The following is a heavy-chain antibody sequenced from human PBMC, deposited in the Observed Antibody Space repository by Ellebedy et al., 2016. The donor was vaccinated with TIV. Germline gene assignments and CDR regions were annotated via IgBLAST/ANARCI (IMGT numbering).Heavy chain of an antibody. CDR1: GGTFSRYA. D-gene: IGHD3-22*01. CDR3: ARESYDSNGYRSRHYNYYGMDV. V-gene: IGHV1-69*04. Sequence: AASVKVSCKASGGTFSRYAISWVRQAPGQGLEWMGRIIPILGIANYAQKFRGRVTITADKSTSTADMELSSLMELSSLRSEDTAVYYCARESYDSNGYRSRHYNYYGMDVWGQGTTVTVSS. CDR2: IIPILGIA. J-gene: IGHJ6*02.